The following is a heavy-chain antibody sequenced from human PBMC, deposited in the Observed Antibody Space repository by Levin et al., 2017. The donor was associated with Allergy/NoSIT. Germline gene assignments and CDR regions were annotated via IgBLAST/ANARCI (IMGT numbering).Heavy chain of an antibody. CDR2: ISSSSSTI. J-gene: IGHJ6*02. V-gene: IGHV3-48*01. D-gene: IGHD1-26*01. Sequence: PGGSLRLSCAASGFTISSYSMNWVRQAPGKGLEWVSYISSSSSTIYYADSVKGRFTISRDNAKNSLYLQMNSLRAEDTAVYYCARGFVGAKGWCVMDVWGQGTTVTVSS. CDR1: GFTISSYS. CDR3: ARGFVGAKGWCVMDV.